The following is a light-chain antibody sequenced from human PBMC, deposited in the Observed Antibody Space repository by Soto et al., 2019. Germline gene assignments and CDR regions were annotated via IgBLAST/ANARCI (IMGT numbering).Light chain of an antibody. CDR1: SSDVGSYNR. Sequence: LTQPPSVSGSPGQSVTISCTGTSSDVGSYNRVSWYQQPPGTAPKLMISEVSNRPSGVPDRFSGSKSGNTASLTISGLQAEDEADYYCSSYTSSSTYVFGTGTKVTVL. V-gene: IGLV2-18*02. J-gene: IGLJ1*01. CDR3: SSYTSSSTYV. CDR2: EVS.